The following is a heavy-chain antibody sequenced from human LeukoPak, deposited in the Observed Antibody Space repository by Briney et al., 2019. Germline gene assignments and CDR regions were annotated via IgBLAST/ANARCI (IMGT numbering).Heavy chain of an antibody. CDR3: AREFSGYAFDI. CDR1: GFTFSSYG. V-gene: IGHV3-30*03. Sequence: GGSLRLSCAASGFTFSSYGIHWVRLAPGKGLEWVAVISYDGTRKYYADSVQGRFTISRDNSKNTLYLQMNSLRAEDTAVYYCAREFSGYAFDIWGQGTMVTVSS. D-gene: IGHD6-19*01. CDR2: ISYDGTRK. J-gene: IGHJ3*02.